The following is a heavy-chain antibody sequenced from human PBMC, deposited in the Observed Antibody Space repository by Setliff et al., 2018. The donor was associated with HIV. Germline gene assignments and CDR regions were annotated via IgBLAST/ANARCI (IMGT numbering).Heavy chain of an antibody. J-gene: IGHJ3*02. CDR1: GGSFGGYY. Sequence: PSETLSLTCVVYGGSFGGYYWSWIRQPPGKGLEWIGYIGYNGDTSYNPSLNSRVTLSVDRSKNQFSLKLSSVSAADTAVYFCARWGASGGRPDWHAFDMWGQGTMVTVSS. D-gene: IGHD2-15*01. V-gene: IGHV4-34*11. CDR2: IGYNGDT. CDR3: ARWGASGGRPDWHAFDM.